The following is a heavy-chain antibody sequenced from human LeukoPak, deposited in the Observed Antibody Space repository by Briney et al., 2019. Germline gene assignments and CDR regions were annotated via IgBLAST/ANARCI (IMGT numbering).Heavy chain of an antibody. D-gene: IGHD5-12*01. J-gene: IGHJ6*03. CDR3: AKDLEYSGYDHHYMDV. CDR2: ISGSGGST. V-gene: IGHV3-23*01. Sequence: GGSLRLSCAASGFTFSSYAMSWVRQAPGKGLEGVSAISGSGGSTYYADSVKGRFTISRDNSKNTLYLQMNSLRAEDTAVYYCAKDLEYSGYDHHYMDVWGKGTTVTVSS. CDR1: GFTFSSYA.